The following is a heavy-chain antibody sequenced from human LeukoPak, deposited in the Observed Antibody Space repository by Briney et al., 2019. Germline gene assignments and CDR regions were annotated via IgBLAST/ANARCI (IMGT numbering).Heavy chain of an antibody. D-gene: IGHD3-10*01. Sequence: TSETLSLTCAVYGGSFSGYYWSWIRQPPGKGLEWIGEINHSGSTNYNPSLKSRVTISVDTSKNQFSLKLSSVTAADTAVYYCVRDDYYGSGSYGYWGQGTLVTVSS. J-gene: IGHJ4*02. V-gene: IGHV4-34*01. CDR2: INHSGST. CDR1: GGSFSGYY. CDR3: VRDDYYGSGSYGY.